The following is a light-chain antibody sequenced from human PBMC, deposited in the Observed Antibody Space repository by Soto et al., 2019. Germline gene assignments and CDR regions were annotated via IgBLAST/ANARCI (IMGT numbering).Light chain of an antibody. V-gene: IGLV3-21*01. CDR3: QVWESSGDVV. Sequence: SYELTQPPSVSVAPGKTARITCGENNIGSLSVHWYQQKPGQAPVLVIYYDSDRPSGIPERFSGSNSGNTATLTISRVEAGDEADYYCQVWESSGDVVFGGGTKLTVL. CDR2: YDS. CDR1: NIGSLS. J-gene: IGLJ2*01.